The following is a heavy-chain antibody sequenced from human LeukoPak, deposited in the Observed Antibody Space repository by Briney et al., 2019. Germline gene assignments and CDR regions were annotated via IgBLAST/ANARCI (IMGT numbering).Heavy chain of an antibody. CDR3: ARGPSGYHNT. Sequence: GGSLRLSCAASGFTFSIYSMNWVRQAPGKGLEWVSSSTGTSTYIYYADSVKGRFTISRDNAKNSLYLQTNSLRAEDTAVYYCARGPSGYHNTGGQGTLVTVSS. D-gene: IGHD5-12*01. CDR2: STGTSTYI. J-gene: IGHJ4*02. CDR1: GFTFSIYS. V-gene: IGHV3-21*01.